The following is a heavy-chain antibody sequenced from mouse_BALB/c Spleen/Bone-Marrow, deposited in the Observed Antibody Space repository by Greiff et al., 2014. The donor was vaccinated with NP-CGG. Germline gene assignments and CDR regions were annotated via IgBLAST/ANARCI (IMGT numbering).Heavy chain of an antibody. Sequence: EVQLQQSGAELVKPGASVKLSCTASGFNIKDTYMHWVKQRPEQGLEWIGRIDPANGNTKYDPKFQGKATITADTSSNTAYLQTSRLTSEYTAVYCYSRDGNYCDAMDYWGQGTSVTVSS. CDR1: GFNIKDTY. D-gene: IGHD2-1*01. CDR2: IDPANGNT. V-gene: IGHV14-3*02. J-gene: IGHJ4*01. CDR3: SRDGNYCDAMDY.